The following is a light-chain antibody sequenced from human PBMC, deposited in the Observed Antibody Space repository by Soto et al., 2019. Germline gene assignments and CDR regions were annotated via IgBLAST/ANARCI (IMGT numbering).Light chain of an antibody. J-gene: IGKJ4*01. CDR1: QGIRNY. CDR2: AAS. CDR3: QKYNSAPLT. V-gene: IGKV1-27*01. Sequence: DIGMTQSPSSLSASVGDRVTITCRASQGIRNYLAWYQQKPWKVPKLLIYAASTLHSGVPSRFSGSGSGTEFTLTITSLQPEDGGTYYCQKYNSAPLTFGGGTKVEIK.